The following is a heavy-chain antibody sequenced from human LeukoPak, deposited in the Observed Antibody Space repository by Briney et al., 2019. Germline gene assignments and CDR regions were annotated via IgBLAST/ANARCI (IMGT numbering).Heavy chain of an antibody. D-gene: IGHD3-10*01. Sequence: HPGGSLRLSCAASGFSLGDYWMSWVRQAPGKGLEWVSGISWNSGSIGYADSVKGRFTISRDNAKNSLYLQMNSLRAEDTALYYCAKGYLVRYYYGSGSYRPRDYYYGMDVWGQGTTVTVSS. J-gene: IGHJ6*02. CDR1: GFSLGDYW. CDR2: ISWNSGSI. CDR3: AKGYLVRYYYGSGSYRPRDYYYGMDV. V-gene: IGHV3-9*01.